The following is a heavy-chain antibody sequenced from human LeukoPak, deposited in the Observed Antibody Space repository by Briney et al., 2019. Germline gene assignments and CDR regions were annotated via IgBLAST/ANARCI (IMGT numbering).Heavy chain of an antibody. CDR1: GFTFGDYA. CDR2: IRSKAYGGTT. V-gene: IGHV3-49*03. D-gene: IGHD2-2*01. J-gene: IGHJ1*01. Sequence: PGGSLRLSCTASGFTFGDYAMSWFRQAPGKGLEWVGFIRSKAYGGTTEYAASVKGRFTISRDDSKSIAYLQMNSLRTEDTAVYYCTRDIEDKLGYCSSTSCLYAEYFQHWGQGTLVTVSS. CDR3: TRDIEDKLGYCSSTSCLYAEYFQH.